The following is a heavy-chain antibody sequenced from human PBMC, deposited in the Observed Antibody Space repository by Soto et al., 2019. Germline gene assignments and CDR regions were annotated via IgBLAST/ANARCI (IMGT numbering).Heavy chain of an antibody. CDR2: ISNNGAHT. V-gene: IGHV3-64*01. CDR1: GFTFSSYE. Sequence: HPGGSLRLSCAASGFTFSSYEMHWVRQAPGKGLEYVSGISNNGAHTDYAKSVEGRFTISRDNSENTLYLQMGSLRAEDTALYYCARRGYGSRWPNVYMDVWGKGTTVTVSS. CDR3: ARRGYGSRWPNVYMDV. D-gene: IGHD6-13*01. J-gene: IGHJ6*03.